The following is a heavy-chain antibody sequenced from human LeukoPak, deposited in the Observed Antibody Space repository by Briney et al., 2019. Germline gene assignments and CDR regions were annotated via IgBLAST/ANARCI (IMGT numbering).Heavy chain of an antibody. J-gene: IGHJ4*02. V-gene: IGHV1-69*13. CDR3: ARDQSYGDYDY. CDR1: GGTFSSYA. D-gene: IGHD4-17*01. Sequence: ASVKVSCKASGGTFSSYAISWVRQAPGQGLEWMGGIIPIFGTANNAQKFQGRVTITPDESTSTAYMELSSVRSEDTAVYYCARDQSYGDYDYWGQGTLVTVSS. CDR2: IIPIFGTA.